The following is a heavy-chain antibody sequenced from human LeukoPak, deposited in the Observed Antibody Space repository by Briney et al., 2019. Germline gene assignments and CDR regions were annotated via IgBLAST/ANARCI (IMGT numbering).Heavy chain of an antibody. CDR3: AKDRFGAAAGYDAFDI. CDR2: IGGRDGST. CDR1: GFPFSTYA. V-gene: IGHV3-23*01. D-gene: IGHD6-13*01. Sequence: PGGSLRLSWAASGFPFSTYAMSGVRQAPGKGLEGVSGIGGRDGSTYYADSVKGRFTISRDNSKNTLYEQMNSLRAEDTAVYYCAKDRFGAAAGYDAFDIWGQGTMVTVSS. J-gene: IGHJ3*02.